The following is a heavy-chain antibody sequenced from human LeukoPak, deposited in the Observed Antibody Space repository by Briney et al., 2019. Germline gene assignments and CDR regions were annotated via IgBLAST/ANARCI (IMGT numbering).Heavy chain of an antibody. Sequence: PRGSLRLSCAASGFTFSSYSMSWVRQAPGKGLEWVSSISSSSSYIYYADSVKGRFTISRDNAKNTLYLQMNSLRAEDTAVYYCAKGSSSSWYYFDYWGQGTLVTVSS. CDR3: AKGSSSSWYYFDY. CDR1: GFTFSSYS. CDR2: ISSSSSYI. J-gene: IGHJ4*02. D-gene: IGHD6-13*01. V-gene: IGHV3-21*01.